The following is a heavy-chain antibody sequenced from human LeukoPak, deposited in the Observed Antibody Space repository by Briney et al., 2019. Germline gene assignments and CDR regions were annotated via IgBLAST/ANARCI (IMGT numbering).Heavy chain of an antibody. D-gene: IGHD4-17*01. J-gene: IGHJ4*02. CDR3: AREPRTSTVTTIGY. CDR1: GFTVSSNY. V-gene: IGHV3-53*01. CDR2: IYSGGRT. Sequence: GGSLRLSCAASGFTVSSNYMSWVRQAPGKGLEWVSIIYSGGRTYYADCAKGRFTISRDNSKNTLYLQMNSLRAEDTAVYYCAREPRTSTVTTIGYWGQGTLVTVSS.